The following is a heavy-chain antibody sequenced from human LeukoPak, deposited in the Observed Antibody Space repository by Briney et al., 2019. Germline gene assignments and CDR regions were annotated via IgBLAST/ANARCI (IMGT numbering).Heavy chain of an antibody. V-gene: IGHV3-23*01. CDR1: GFTFSSYA. D-gene: IGHD6-19*01. CDR3: AKFSGYSSGYYIDY. Sequence: GGSLRLSCAASGFTFSSYAMSWVHQAPGKGLEWVSGITGSGTSTYYSDSVKGHFTISRDNSKNTLYVQMNSLRAEDTAVYYCAKFSGYSSGYYIDYWGQGTLVTVSS. CDR2: ITGSGTST. J-gene: IGHJ4*02.